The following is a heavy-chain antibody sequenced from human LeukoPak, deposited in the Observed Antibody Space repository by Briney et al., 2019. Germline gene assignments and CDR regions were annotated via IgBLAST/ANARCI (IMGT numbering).Heavy chain of an antibody. V-gene: IGHV1-8*01. CDR1: GYTFTSYD. J-gene: IGHJ6*02. CDR3: ARGGILQRGYYYGMDV. CDR2: MNPNSGNT. Sequence: ASVKVSCKASGYTFTSYDINWVRQATGQGLEWMGWMNPNSGNTGYAQKFRGRVTMTRNTSISTAYMELSSLRSEDTAVYYCARGGILQRGYYYGMDVWGQGTTVTVSS. D-gene: IGHD1-1*01.